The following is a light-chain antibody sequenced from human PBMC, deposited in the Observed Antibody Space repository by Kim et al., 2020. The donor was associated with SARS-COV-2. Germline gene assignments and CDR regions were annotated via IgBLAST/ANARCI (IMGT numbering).Light chain of an antibody. V-gene: IGKV3-20*01. J-gene: IGKJ1*01. CDR3: QQYDTSRT. CDR1: QSVSSTY. Sequence: EIVLTQSPGTLSLSPGERATLSCRASQSVSSTYLAWYQQKPGQAPRLLIYGASTGATGIPDRFSGSGSETDFTLTISRLEPEDFAVYYCQQYDTSRTFGQGTKVEIK. CDR2: GAS.